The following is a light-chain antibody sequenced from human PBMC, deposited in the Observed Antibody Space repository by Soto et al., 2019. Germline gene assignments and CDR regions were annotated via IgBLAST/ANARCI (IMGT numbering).Light chain of an antibody. V-gene: IGKV3-15*01. CDR3: QQYNNWPRT. J-gene: IGKJ1*01. CDR1: QSVSYY. Sequence: EIVMTQSPATLSVSSGERATPSCRASQSVSYYLAWYQQQPGQAPRLLIYGASTRATGIPARFSGSGSGTEFTLTISSLQSEDFAIYYCQQYNNWPRTFGQGTKVDIK. CDR2: GAS.